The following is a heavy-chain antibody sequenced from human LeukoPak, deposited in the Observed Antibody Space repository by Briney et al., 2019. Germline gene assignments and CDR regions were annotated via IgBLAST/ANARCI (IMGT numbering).Heavy chain of an antibody. CDR3: ARDDNYHYGSGSSFFGADY. V-gene: IGHV1-18*01. Sequence: ASVKVSCKASGYTFTSYGISWVRQAPGQGLEWMGWVSAYNGNTNYAQKLQGRVTMTTDTSTSTAYMELRSLRSDDTAVYYCARDDNYHYGSGSSFFGADYWGQGTLVTVSS. D-gene: IGHD3-10*01. CDR2: VSAYNGNT. J-gene: IGHJ4*02. CDR1: GYTFTSYG.